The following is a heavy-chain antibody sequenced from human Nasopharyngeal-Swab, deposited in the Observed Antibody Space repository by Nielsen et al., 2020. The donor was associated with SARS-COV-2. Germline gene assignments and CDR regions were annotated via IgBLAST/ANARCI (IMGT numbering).Heavy chain of an antibody. CDR2: IYYSGST. J-gene: IGHJ6*02. V-gene: IGHV4-31*03. CDR1: GGSISSGGYY. CDR3: ARDRRAQSGRGFGEPWNYYGMDV. D-gene: IGHD3-10*01. Sequence: SETLSLTCTVSGGSISSGGYYWSWIRQHPGKGLEWIGYIYYSGSTYYNLSLKSRVTISVDTSKNQFSLKLSSVTAADTAVYYCARDRRAQSGRGFGEPWNYYGMDVWGQGTTVTVSS.